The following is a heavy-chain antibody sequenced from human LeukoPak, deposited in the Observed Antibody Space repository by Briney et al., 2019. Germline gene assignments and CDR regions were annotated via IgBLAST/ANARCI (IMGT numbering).Heavy chain of an antibody. CDR3: AGFSGYNSS. CDR1: GFGIRNYW. Sequence: GGSLRLSCAASGFGIRNYWMHGVGIAPAKGVVWVSVMNNEGSRTTYADSVKGRFSMSRDIAKNTLYLQMNSLRVEDTAVYYCAGFSGYNSSWGQGTLVTVSS. CDR2: MNNEGSRT. V-gene: IGHV3-74*01. D-gene: IGHD6-13*01. J-gene: IGHJ4*02.